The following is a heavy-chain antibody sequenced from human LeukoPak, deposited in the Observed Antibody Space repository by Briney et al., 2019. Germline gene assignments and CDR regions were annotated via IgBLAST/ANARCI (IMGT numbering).Heavy chain of an antibody. J-gene: IGHJ6*02. V-gene: IGHV4-34*01. Sequence: SETLSLTCAVYGGSFSGYYWSWIRQPPGKGLEWIGEINHSGSTNYNPSLKSRVTISVDTSKNQFSLKLSCVTAADTAVYYCARGNWNYWLVTPYAVYGMDVWGQGTTVTVSS. CDR2: INHSGST. CDR3: ARGNWNYWLVTPYAVYGMDV. CDR1: GGSFSGYY. D-gene: IGHD1-7*01.